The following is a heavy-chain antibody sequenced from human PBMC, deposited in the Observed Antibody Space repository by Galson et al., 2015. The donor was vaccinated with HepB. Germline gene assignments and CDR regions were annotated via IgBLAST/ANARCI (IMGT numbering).Heavy chain of an antibody. Sequence: QSGAEVKKPGESLRISCKGSGYSFTSYWISWVRQMPGKGLEWMGRIDPSDSYTNYSPSFQGHVTISADKSISTAYLQWSSLKASDTAMYYCAKDAIYCSSTSCYNWFDPWGQGTLVTVSS. CDR3: AKDAIYCSSTSCYNWFDP. CDR1: GYSFTSYW. CDR2: IDPSDSYT. V-gene: IGHV5-10-1*01. J-gene: IGHJ5*02. D-gene: IGHD2-2*01.